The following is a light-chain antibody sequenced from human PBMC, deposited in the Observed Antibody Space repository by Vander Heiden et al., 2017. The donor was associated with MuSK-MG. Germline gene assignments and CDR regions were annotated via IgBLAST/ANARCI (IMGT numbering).Light chain of an antibody. J-gene: IGKJ5*01. V-gene: IGKV1-39*01. CDR2: AAS. Sequence: DIQMTQSPSSLSASVGDRVTITCRASQSISSYLNWYQQKPGKAPKLLIYAASSLQSGVPSRFSGSGSGTDFTLTISRLQPEDFATYYCQQCDSTPITFGQGTRMEIK. CDR3: QQCDSTPIT. CDR1: QSISSY.